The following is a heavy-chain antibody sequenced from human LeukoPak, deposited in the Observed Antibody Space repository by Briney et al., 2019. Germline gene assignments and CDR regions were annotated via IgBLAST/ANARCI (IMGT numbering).Heavy chain of an antibody. CDR1: GFTFTNYA. CDR2: IYSGGST. Sequence: PGGSLRLSCAASGFTFTNYAMTWVRQAPGKGLEWVSTIYSGGSTYYADSVKGRFTISRDNSKNTLYLQMNSLRAEDTAVYYCAKGADSGRYPPNPFDYWGQGTLVTVSS. CDR3: AKGADSGRYPPNPFDY. V-gene: IGHV3-23*01. D-gene: IGHD3-10*01. J-gene: IGHJ4*02.